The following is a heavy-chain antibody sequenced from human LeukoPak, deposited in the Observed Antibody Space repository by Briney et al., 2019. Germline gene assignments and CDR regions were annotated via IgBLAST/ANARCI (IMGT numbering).Heavy chain of an antibody. CDR1: GGSISSSSYY. Sequence: PSETLSLTCTVSGGSISSSSYYWGWIRQPPGKGLEWIGSIYYSGSTYYNPSLKSRVTISVDTSKNQFSLKPSSVTAADTAVYYCARGGYYYYYMDVWGKGTTVTVSS. CDR3: ARGGYYYYYMDV. D-gene: IGHD3-16*01. J-gene: IGHJ6*03. V-gene: IGHV4-39*01. CDR2: IYYSGST.